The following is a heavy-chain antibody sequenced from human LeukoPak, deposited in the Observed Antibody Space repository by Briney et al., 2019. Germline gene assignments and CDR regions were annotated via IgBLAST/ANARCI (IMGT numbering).Heavy chain of an antibody. Sequence: GGSLRLSCAASGFTFSSYDMHWVRHATGKGLEWVSAIGTAGDTYYPGSVKGRFTISRENAKNSLYLQLNSLRAGDTAVYYCVEGGAARFDYWGQGTLVAVSS. V-gene: IGHV3-13*01. CDR1: GFTFSSYD. CDR2: IGTAGDT. CDR3: VEGGAARFDY. J-gene: IGHJ4*02. D-gene: IGHD5-18*01.